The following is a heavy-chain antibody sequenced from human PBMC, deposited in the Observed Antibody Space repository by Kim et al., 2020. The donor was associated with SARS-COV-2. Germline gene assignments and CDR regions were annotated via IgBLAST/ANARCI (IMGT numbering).Heavy chain of an antibody. CDR3: ARGRDVDWLLPDFDY. Sequence: AESVKGRFTISRDSAKNSLFLKMNSLRAEDTAVYDCARGRDVDWLLPDFDYWGQGTLVAVSS. V-gene: IGHV3-48*03. J-gene: IGHJ4*02. D-gene: IGHD3-9*01.